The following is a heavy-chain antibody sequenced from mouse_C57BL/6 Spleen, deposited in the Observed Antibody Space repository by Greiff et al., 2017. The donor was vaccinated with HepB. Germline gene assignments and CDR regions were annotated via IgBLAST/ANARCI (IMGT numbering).Heavy chain of an antibody. CDR1: GYTFTDYE. CDR3: QIYYDYLRFAY. V-gene: IGHV1-15*01. Sequence: VQLQESGAELVRPGASVTLSCKASGYTFTDYEMHWVKQTPVHGLEWIGAIDPETGGTAYNQKFKGKAILTADKSSSTAYMELRSLTSEDSAVYYCQIYYDYLRFAYWGQGTLVTVSA. CDR2: IDPETGGT. J-gene: IGHJ3*01. D-gene: IGHD2-4*01.